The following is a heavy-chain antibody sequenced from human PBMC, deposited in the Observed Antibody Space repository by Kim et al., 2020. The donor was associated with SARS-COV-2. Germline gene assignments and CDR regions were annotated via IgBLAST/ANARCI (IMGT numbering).Heavy chain of an antibody. J-gene: IGHJ5*02. V-gene: IGHV4-34*01. Sequence: SETLSLTCAVYGGSFSGYYWSWIRQPPGKGLEWIGEINHSGSTNYNPSLKSRVTISVDTSKNQFSLKLSSVTAADTAVYYCARGRVRITMIVVVIPLTATWFDHWGQGTLVTVAS. D-gene: IGHD3-22*01. CDR2: INHSGST. CDR1: GGSFSGYY. CDR3: ARGRVRITMIVVVIPLTATWFDH.